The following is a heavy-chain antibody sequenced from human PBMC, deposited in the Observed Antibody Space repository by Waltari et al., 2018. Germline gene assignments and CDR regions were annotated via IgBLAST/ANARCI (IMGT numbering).Heavy chain of an antibody. J-gene: IGHJ6*02. CDR3: AREEDYYYYGMDV. CDR2: DSAYNGNR. CDR1: GYSFTNYG. Sequence: QVHLLQSGPEVKKPGASVKVSCKASGYSFTNYGISWVRQAPGQGLEWMGWDSAYNGNRNYAQKIQGRVTMTTDTSTRTAYMELRNLRSDDTAVYYCAREEDYYYYGMDVWGQGTTVNVSS. V-gene: IGHV1-18*01.